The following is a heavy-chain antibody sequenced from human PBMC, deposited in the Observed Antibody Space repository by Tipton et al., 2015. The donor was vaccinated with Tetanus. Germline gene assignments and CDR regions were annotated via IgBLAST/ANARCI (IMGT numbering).Heavy chain of an antibody. Sequence: SLRLSCAASGFTFSSYSMNWVRQAPGKGLEWVSSISSSSSYIYYADSVKGRFTISRDNAKNSLYLQMNSLRAEDTAVYYCARFTMIFRLGAFDIWGQGTMVTVSS. V-gene: IGHV3-21*01. CDR1: GFTFSSYS. J-gene: IGHJ3*02. CDR2: ISSSSSYI. CDR3: ARFTMIFRLGAFDI. D-gene: IGHD3-22*01.